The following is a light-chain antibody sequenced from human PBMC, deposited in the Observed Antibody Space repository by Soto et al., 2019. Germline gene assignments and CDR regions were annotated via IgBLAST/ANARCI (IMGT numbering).Light chain of an antibody. CDR1: QSVSSH. V-gene: IGKV3-11*01. CDR3: QQYGSSPT. Sequence: IVLTQSPATLSLSPGERATLSCRASQSVSSHLAWYQQKPGQAPRLLIYDASNRATGTPDRLSGSGSGTDFTLTISSLEPEDSAVYYCQQYGSSPTFGGGTKVDIK. J-gene: IGKJ4*01. CDR2: DAS.